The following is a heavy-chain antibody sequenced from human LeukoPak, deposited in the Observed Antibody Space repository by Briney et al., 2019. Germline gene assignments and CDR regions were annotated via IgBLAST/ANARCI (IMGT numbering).Heavy chain of an antibody. D-gene: IGHD4-11*01. CDR3: ARAPTSVSNPYYFDY. Sequence: PGESLKISCKASGYSFSNYWIGWVRQMPGKGLEWMGLIYPGDSDTRYSPSFQGQVTISADKSITTGYLQWSSLKASDTAMYYCARAPTSVSNPYYFDYWGQGALVTVSS. CDR2: IYPGDSDT. CDR1: GYSFSNYW. V-gene: IGHV5-51*01. J-gene: IGHJ4*02.